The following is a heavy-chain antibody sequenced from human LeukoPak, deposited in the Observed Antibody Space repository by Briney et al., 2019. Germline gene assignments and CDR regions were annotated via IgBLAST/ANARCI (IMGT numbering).Heavy chain of an antibody. Sequence: PSQTLSLTCTVSGGSITSTTYYWSWIRQPAGKGPEWIGRIYTSGITAYNPSLESRVTISIDTSKNQFSLKLSSVTAADTAVYYCAKTKTTVTKTFDSWGQGTLVTVSS. CDR2: IYTSGIT. CDR1: GGSITSTTYY. CDR3: AKTKTTVTKTFDS. V-gene: IGHV4-61*02. J-gene: IGHJ4*02. D-gene: IGHD4-17*01.